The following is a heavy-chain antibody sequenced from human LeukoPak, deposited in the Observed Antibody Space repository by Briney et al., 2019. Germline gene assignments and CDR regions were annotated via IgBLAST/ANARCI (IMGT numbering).Heavy chain of an antibody. V-gene: IGHV4-34*01. CDR1: GGSFSGYY. CDR2: INHSGNT. J-gene: IGHJ4*02. D-gene: IGHD3-3*01. CDR3: PRGGYDFWSGYPLDY. Sequence: PSETLSLTCAVYGGSFSGYYWSWIRQPPGKGLEWIGEINHSGNTNYNPSLKSRVTISVDTSKNQFSLKLSSVTAADTAVYYCPRGGYDFWSGYPLDYWGQGTLVPVSS.